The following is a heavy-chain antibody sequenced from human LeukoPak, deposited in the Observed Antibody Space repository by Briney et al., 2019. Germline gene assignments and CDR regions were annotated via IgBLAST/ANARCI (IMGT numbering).Heavy chain of an antibody. D-gene: IGHD2/OR15-2a*01. CDR2: ISYSGRT. V-gene: IGHV4-34*01. Sequence: SETLSLTCAVYGGSFSGYFWGWIRQPPGKGLESIGSISYSGRTNDNPSLKSRVTISGDTSKNHFSLNLSSVTAADTAVYYCWARHFYYGMDVWGPGTTVTVSS. J-gene: IGHJ6*02. CDR3: WARHFYYGMDV. CDR1: GGSFSGYF.